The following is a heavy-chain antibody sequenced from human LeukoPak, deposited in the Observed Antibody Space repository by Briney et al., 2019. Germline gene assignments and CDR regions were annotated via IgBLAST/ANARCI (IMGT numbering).Heavy chain of an antibody. Sequence: GGSLRLSCAASGFTFSSYSMNWVRQAPGKGLEWVSYISSSSSTIYYADSVKGRFTISRDNAKNSLYLQMNSLRAEDTAVYYCASQEMATLDYWGQGTLVTVSS. CDR2: ISSSSSTI. CDR1: GFTFSSYS. V-gene: IGHV3-48*04. J-gene: IGHJ4*02. D-gene: IGHD5-24*01. CDR3: ASQEMATLDY.